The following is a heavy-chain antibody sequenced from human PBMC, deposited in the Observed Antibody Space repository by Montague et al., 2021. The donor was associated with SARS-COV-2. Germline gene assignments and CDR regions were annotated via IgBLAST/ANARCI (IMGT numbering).Heavy chain of an antibody. D-gene: IGHD6-13*01. J-gene: IGHJ6*02. V-gene: IGHV4-4*02. Sequence: SETLSLTCRVSGDSISTSNCWTWVRHTPGKGLVGIGEIIHSGTINYNQSLQSRVSILVDKSINQFFLRLSSLIAADTAVYYCATLSRRTAAGTRYFFGLDVWGQGTTVVVSS. CDR3: ATLSRRTAAGTRYFFGLDV. CDR2: IIHSGTI. CDR1: GDSISTSNC.